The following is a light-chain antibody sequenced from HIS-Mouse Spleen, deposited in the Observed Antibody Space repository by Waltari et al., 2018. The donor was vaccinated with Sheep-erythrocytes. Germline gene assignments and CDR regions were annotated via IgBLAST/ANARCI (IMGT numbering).Light chain of an antibody. V-gene: IGLV2-23*01. CDR2: EGS. J-gene: IGLJ3*02. CDR1: SSDVGSYNP. Sequence: QSALTQPASVSGSPGQSITISCTGTSSDVGSYNPVSWYQQHPGKAPNLMIYEGSKRPSGVSNRFSGSKSGNTASLTISGLQAEDEADYYCCSYAGSSTPWVFGGGTKLTVL. CDR3: CSYAGSSTPWV.